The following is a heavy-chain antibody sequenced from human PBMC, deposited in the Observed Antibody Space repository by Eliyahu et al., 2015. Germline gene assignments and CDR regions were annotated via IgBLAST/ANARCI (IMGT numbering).Heavy chain of an antibody. D-gene: IGHD2-21*01. V-gene: IGHV1-46*02. CDR2: INTNGGST. CDR3: ARGYCGVDCYPDY. J-gene: IGHJ4*02. Sequence: QVQLVQSGAEVKKPGASVKVSCWASGYXFNSYYMHWVRQPPGQGLEWMGIINTNGGSTNYAQKFQGRVTMYRDSSTRTVYMELNSLRFEDTAVYYCARGYCGVDCYPDYWGQGTLVTVSS. CDR1: GYXFNSYY.